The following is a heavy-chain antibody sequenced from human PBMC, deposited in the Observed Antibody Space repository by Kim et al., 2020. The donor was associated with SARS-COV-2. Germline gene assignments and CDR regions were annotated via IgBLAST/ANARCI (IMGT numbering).Heavy chain of an antibody. CDR1: GYTFTSYA. CDR3: ARVTGGSYYPYYYYYYGMDV. V-gene: IGHV7-4-1*02. J-gene: IGHJ6*02. Sequence: ASVKVSCKASGYTFTSYAMNWVRQAPGQGLEWMGWINTNTGKPTYAQGFTGRFVFSLDTSVSTAYLQISSLKAEDTAVYYCARVTGGSYYPYYYYYYGMDVWGQGTTVTVSS. D-gene: IGHD1-26*01. CDR2: INTNTGKP.